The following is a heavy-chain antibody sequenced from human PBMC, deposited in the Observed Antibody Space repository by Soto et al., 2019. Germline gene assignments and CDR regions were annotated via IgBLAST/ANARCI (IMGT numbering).Heavy chain of an antibody. CDR3: AKEQHTSYGDYYDASDI. CDR1: GFTFDDYA. V-gene: IGHV3-9*01. Sequence: EVQLVESGGGLVQPGRSLRLSCAASGFTFDDYAMHWVRQAPGKGLEWVSGISWNSGSIGYADSVKGRFTTSRDNAKNSLYVQRTRLRAEDTAFYHRAKEQHTSYGDYYDASDIWGQGTMVTVSS. J-gene: IGHJ3*02. CDR2: ISWNSGSI. D-gene: IGHD4-17*01.